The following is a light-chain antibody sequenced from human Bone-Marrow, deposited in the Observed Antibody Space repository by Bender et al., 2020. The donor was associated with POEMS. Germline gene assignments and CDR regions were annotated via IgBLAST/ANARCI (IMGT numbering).Light chain of an antibody. V-gene: IGLV3-21*02. Sequence: AASIACRGKNIGNKGVHWYQQKPGQAPVLVICDDSDRPSGIPERFSGSNSGNTATLTISRVEAGDEADYYCQIWDTTSDHPGVFGTGTRVTVL. CDR2: DDS. J-gene: IGLJ1*01. CDR3: QIWDTTSDHPGV. CDR1: NIGNKG.